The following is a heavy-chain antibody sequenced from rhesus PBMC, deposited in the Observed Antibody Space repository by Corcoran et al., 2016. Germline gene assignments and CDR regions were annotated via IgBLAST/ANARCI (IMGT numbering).Heavy chain of an antibody. Sequence: QLQLQASGPGLVTPSETLSLPCAVSGGSIRGNYWPWILQTPGQGLEWIGRISGSDGSNDYNPSVNSRVTMSIDTAKNQFSRYLTSVTAADTAVYYCVRGGGWNNVFNFDYWGQGVRGTVSS. CDR2: ISGSDGSN. D-gene: IGHD1-20*01. V-gene: IGHV4-173*01. CDR3: VRGGGWNNVFNFDY. CDR1: GGSIRGNY. J-gene: IGHJ4*01.